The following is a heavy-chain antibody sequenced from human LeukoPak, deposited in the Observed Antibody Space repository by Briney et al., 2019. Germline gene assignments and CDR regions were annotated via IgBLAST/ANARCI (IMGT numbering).Heavy chain of an antibody. V-gene: IGHV4-39*07. Sequence: SETLSLTCTVSGGSISSSSYYWGWIRQPPGKGLEWIGSIYYSGSTYYNPSLKSRVTISVDTSKNQFSLKLSSVTAADTAGYYCARGRWELLRDDWFDPWGQGTLVTVSS. CDR3: ARGRWELLRDDWFDP. CDR1: GGSISSSSYY. D-gene: IGHD1-26*01. CDR2: IYYSGST. J-gene: IGHJ5*02.